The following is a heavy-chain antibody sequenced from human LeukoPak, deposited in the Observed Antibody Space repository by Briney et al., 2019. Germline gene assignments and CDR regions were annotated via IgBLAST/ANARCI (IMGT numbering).Heavy chain of an antibody. CDR2: INPNSGGT. CDR3: ARGSGGDRYCSGGSCYLMDV. CDR1: GYTFTGYY. V-gene: IGHV1-2*02. J-gene: IGHJ6*03. D-gene: IGHD2-15*01. Sequence: ASVKVSCKASGYTFTGYYMHWVRQAPGQGLEWMGWINPNSGGTNYAQKFQGRVTMTRDMSTSTVYMELSSLRSEDTAVYYCARGSGGDRYCSGGSCYLMDVWGKGPTVTVSS.